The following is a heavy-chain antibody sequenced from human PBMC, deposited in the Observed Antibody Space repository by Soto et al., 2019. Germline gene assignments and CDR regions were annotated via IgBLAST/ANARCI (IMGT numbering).Heavy chain of an antibody. V-gene: IGHV1-3*01. CDR2: INAGNGNT. CDR3: ARACSSTTCPNWFDP. CDR1: GHTFSSHA. J-gene: IGHJ5*02. Sequence: ASVKVSCKASGHTFSSHAMHWVRQAPGQRLEWMGWINAGNGNTKYSQKFQGRVTITRDTSASTAYMELSSLRSEDTAVYYCARACSSTTCPNWFDPWGQGTLVTVS. D-gene: IGHD2-2*01.